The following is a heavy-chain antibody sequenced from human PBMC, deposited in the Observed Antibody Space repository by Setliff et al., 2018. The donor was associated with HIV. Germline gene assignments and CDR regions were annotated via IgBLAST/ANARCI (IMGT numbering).Heavy chain of an antibody. V-gene: IGHV3-20*04. CDR1: GFTFDDYG. D-gene: IGHD4-17*01. Sequence: PGGSLRLSCAASGFTFDDYGMSWVRQAPGKGLEWVSGINWNGGSTGYADSVKGRFTISRDNAKNSLYLQMNSLRAEDTAVYYCARDPAVGTTVVTLDYWGQGTLVTVSS. CDR3: ARDPAVGTTVVTLDY. J-gene: IGHJ4*02. CDR2: INWNGGST.